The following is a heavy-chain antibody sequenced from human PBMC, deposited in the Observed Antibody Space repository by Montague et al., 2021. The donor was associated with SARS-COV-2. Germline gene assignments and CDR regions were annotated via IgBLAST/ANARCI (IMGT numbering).Heavy chain of an antibody. CDR3: ARVGRQQLVRLSGMDV. Sequence: SETLSLTCAVYGGSFSAYYWNWIRQPPGKGLEWIGDINHSGRTXXXPSXXXRVTVSLDTSKNQFSLKLSSVTAADTAVYYCARVGRQQLVRLSGMDVWGQGTTVTVSS. V-gene: IGHV4-34*01. CDR1: GGSFSAYY. D-gene: IGHD6-13*01. J-gene: IGHJ6*02. CDR2: INHSGRT.